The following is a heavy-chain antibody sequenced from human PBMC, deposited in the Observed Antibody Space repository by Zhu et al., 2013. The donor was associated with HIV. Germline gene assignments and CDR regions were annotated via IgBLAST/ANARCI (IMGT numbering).Heavy chain of an antibody. CDR3: AKGSAAYCRGTDCYYFDF. D-gene: IGHD2-21*01. CDR1: GFTFDNFA. J-gene: IGHJ4*02. V-gene: IGHV3-23*01. CDR2: VTGNGGRGGI. Sequence: EVQLLESGGGLVQPGTSLRLSCAASGFTFDNFALNWVRQAPGKGLEWVSSVTGNGGRGGIYYAPSVRGRFTISRDNSRNTVSLQMNSLRAEDTAIYYCAKGSAAYCRGTDCYYFDFWGQGTLVTVSS.